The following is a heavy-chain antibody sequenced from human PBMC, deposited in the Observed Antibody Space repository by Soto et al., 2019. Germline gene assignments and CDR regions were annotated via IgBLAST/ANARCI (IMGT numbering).Heavy chain of an antibody. CDR2: FDPEDGET. D-gene: IGHD3-16*02. CDR3: ASTRRRKKYYYDYIWGSYRYPSDY. J-gene: IGHJ4*02. Sequence: GASVKVSCKVSGYTLTELSMHWVRQAPGKGLEWMGGFDPEDGETIYAQKFQGRVTMTEDTSTDTAYMELSSLRSEDTAVYYCASTRRRKKYYYDYIWGSYRYPSDYWGQGTLVTVSS. V-gene: IGHV1-24*01. CDR1: GYTLTELS.